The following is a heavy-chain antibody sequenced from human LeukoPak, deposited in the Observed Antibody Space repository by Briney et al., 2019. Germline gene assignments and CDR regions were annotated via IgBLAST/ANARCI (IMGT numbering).Heavy chain of an antibody. J-gene: IGHJ4*02. V-gene: IGHV1-2*02. CDR3: ARLNLLGSAWIQLWGGGLGY. Sequence: GASVKVSCKASGYTFTGYYMHWVRQAPGQGLEWMGWINPNSGGTNYAQKFQGRVTMTRDTSISTAYMELSRLRSDDTAVYYCARLNLLGSAWIQLWGGGLGYWGQGTLVTVSS. CDR2: INPNSGGT. D-gene: IGHD5-18*01. CDR1: GYTFTGYY.